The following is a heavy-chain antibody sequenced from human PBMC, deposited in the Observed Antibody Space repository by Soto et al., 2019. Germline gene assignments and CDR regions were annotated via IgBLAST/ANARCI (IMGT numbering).Heavy chain of an antibody. CDR1: GFTFSRYW. J-gene: IGHJ4*02. D-gene: IGHD2-15*01. V-gene: IGHV3-74*01. CDR2: VNNDGRDT. Sequence: GGSLRLSCAASGFTFSRYWMHWVRQPPGKGLVWVARVNNDGRDTAHADSVRGRFSISRDNAENTVYLEMNSLRAEDTAVYYCVRDGASGVNTNFDSWGQGILVPVSS. CDR3: VRDGASGVNTNFDS.